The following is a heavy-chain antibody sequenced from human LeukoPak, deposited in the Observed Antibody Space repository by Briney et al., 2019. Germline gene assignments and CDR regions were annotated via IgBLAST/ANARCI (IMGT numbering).Heavy chain of an antibody. D-gene: IGHD4-17*01. CDR2: LSGSGGST. CDR1: GFFFSNYD. V-gene: IGHV3-23*01. J-gene: IGHJ4*02. CDR3: ARGVTVTTDF. Sequence: PGGSLRLSCAASGFFFSNYDMNWVRQAPGSGLEWVSGLSGSGGSTFYADSVKGRFTISRDNSKNTVYLQMNSLRGEDTAMYYCARGVTVTTDFWGQGTLVIVSS.